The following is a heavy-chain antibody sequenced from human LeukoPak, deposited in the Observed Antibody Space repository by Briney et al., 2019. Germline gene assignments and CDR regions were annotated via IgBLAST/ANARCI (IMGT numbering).Heavy chain of an antibody. Sequence: GGSLRLSCAASGFTFSSYAMHWVRQAPGKGLEWVAVISYDGSNKYYADSVKGRFTISRDNSKNTLYLQMNSLRAEDTAVYYCARGQGRDSSDYFGYWGQGTLVTVSS. CDR1: GFTFSSYA. J-gene: IGHJ4*02. V-gene: IGHV3-30*04. D-gene: IGHD3-22*01. CDR2: ISYDGSNK. CDR3: ARGQGRDSSDYFGY.